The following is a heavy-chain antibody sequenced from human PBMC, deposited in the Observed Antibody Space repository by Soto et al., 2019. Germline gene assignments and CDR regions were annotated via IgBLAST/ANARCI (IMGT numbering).Heavy chain of an antibody. Sequence: QVQLQESGPGLVKPSETLSLTCTVSGGSISSYYWSWIRQPPGKGLEWIGYIYYSGSTNYNPSLKSRFTISVDKSKNLFSLKLSSVTAADLAVYYCARLRGRWLPLRAGYYYGMDVWGQGTTVTVSS. CDR3: ARLRGRWLPLRAGYYYGMDV. CDR2: IYYSGST. D-gene: IGHD5-12*01. V-gene: IGHV4-59*01. J-gene: IGHJ6*02. CDR1: GGSISSYY.